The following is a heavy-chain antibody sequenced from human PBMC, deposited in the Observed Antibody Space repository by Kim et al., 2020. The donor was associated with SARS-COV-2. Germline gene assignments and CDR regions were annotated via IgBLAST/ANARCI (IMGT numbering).Heavy chain of an antibody. CDR3: AGGVGSLSS. J-gene: IGHJ5*02. Sequence: EQYYVDSVKGRFTISKDNTKNFLFLQMNSLRAEDTAVYHCAGGVGSLSSWGQGTLVTVS. D-gene: IGHD6-25*01. CDR2: EQ. V-gene: IGHV3-7*04.